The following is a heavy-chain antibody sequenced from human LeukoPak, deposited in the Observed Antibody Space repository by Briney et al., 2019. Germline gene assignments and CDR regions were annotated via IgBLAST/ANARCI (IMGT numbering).Heavy chain of an antibody. CDR3: ARGIGGIPPRAGFDI. V-gene: IGHV1-46*04. Sequence: ASVKVSCKASGGTFSSYAISWVRQAPGQGLEWMGIISPSSGGTSYAQKLQGRVTMTRDTSTSTVYMELSSLRSEDTAVYYCARGIGGIPPRAGFDIWGQGTMVTVYS. CDR1: GGTFSSYA. CDR2: ISPSSGGT. J-gene: IGHJ3*02. D-gene: IGHD3-16*01.